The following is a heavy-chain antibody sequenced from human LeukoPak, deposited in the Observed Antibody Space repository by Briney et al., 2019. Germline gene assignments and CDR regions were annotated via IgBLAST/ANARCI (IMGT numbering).Heavy chain of an antibody. CDR1: GGSFSGYY. D-gene: IGHD1-26*01. V-gene: IGHV4-34*01. CDR3: ARTGSYKWELLHGYYYYGMDV. J-gene: IGHJ6*02. Sequence: SETLSLTCAVYGGSFSGYYWSWIRQPPGKGLEWIGEINHSGSTNYNPSLKSRVTISVDTSKNQFSLKLSSVTAADTAVYYCARTGSYKWELLHGYYYYGMDVWGQGTTVTVSS. CDR2: INHSGST.